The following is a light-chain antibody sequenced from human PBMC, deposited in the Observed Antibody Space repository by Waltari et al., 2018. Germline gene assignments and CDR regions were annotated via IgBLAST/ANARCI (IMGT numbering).Light chain of an antibody. Sequence: EIVLTPSPGTLSVSPGERATLPCRASQSVSSSYLAWYQQKPGQAPRLLIYGASSRATGIPDRFSGSGSGTAFTLTISRLEPEDFAVYYCQQYGDSPWTFGQGTKVEIK. CDR1: QSVSSSY. V-gene: IGKV3-20*01. J-gene: IGKJ1*01. CDR3: QQYGDSPWT. CDR2: GAS.